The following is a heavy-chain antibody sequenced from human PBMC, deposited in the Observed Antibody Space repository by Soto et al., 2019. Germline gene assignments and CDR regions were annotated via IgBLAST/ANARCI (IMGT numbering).Heavy chain of an antibody. V-gene: IGHV1-69*06. CDR1: GGTFSSYA. CDR3: ASYMTTVTTWRTLNYYYGMDV. J-gene: IGHJ6*02. CDR2: IIPIFGTA. D-gene: IGHD4-4*01. Sequence: VKVSCKASGGTFSSYAISWVRQAPGQGLEWMGGIIPIFGTANYAQKFQGRVTITADKSTSTAYMELSSLRSEDTAVYYCASYMTTVTTWRTLNYYYGMDVWGQGTTVTVSS.